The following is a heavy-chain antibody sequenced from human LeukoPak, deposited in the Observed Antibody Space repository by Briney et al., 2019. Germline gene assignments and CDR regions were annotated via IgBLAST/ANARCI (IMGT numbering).Heavy chain of an antibody. Sequence: PSETLSLTCTVSGGSISSSSYYWGWIRQPPGKGLEWIGSIYYSGSTYYNPSLKSRVTISVDTSKNQFSLKLSSVTAADTAVYYCARHHREVRGVKLGNWFDPWGQGTLVTVSS. CDR1: GGSISSSSYY. D-gene: IGHD3-10*01. CDR3: ARHHREVRGVKLGNWFDP. CDR2: IYYSGST. J-gene: IGHJ5*02. V-gene: IGHV4-39*01.